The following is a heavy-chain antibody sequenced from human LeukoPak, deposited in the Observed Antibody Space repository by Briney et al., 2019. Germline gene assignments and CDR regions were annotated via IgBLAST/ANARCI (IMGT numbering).Heavy chain of an antibody. CDR2: ISSSSSTI. CDR1: GFTFSSYS. J-gene: IGHJ6*02. Sequence: GGSLRLSCAASGFTFSSYSMNWVRQAPGKGLEWVSYISSSSSTIYYADSVKGRFTISRDNAKNSLYLQMNSLRDEDTAVYYCASRGAVAGTWDYYYGMDVWGQGTTVTVSS. CDR3: ASRGAVAGTWDYYYGMDV. D-gene: IGHD6-19*01. V-gene: IGHV3-48*02.